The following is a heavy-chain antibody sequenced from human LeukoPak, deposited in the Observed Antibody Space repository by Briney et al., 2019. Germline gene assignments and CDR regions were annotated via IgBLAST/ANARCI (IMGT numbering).Heavy chain of an antibody. Sequence: SETLSLTCTVSGGSISSYYWSWIRQPPGKGLEWIGYIYYSGSTNYYPSLKSRVTISVDTSKNQFSLKLRSVTAADTAVYYCARLVPSYYYGGGPSYYYYMDVWRKGTTVTVSS. CDR1: GGSISSYY. CDR3: ARLVPSYYYGGGPSYYYYMDV. D-gene: IGHD3-10*01. CDR2: IYYSGST. J-gene: IGHJ6*03. V-gene: IGHV4-59*01.